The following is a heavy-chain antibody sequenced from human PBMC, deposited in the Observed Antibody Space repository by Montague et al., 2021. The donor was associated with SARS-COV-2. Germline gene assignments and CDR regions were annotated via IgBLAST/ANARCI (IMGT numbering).Heavy chain of an antibody. CDR3: ARRLGGSGWLDY. D-gene: IGHD6-25*01. Sequence: SKTLSLTCTVAGGSISSGSYYWGWIRQPPGKGLEWIGNIHSSGSTYYKSRVTISVDTSKNQFSLKVTSVTAADTAVYYCARRLGGSGWLDYWGQGTLVTVSS. CDR1: GGSISSGSYY. J-gene: IGHJ4*02. CDR2: IHSSGST. V-gene: IGHV4-39*01.